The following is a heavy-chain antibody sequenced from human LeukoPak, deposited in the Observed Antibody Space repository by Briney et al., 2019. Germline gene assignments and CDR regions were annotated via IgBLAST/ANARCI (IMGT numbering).Heavy chain of an antibody. D-gene: IGHD2-2*01. CDR2: ISYDGSKK. V-gene: IGHV3-30*18. Sequence: PGTSLRLSCAASGFTFSIYGMHWARQAPGKGLEWVALISYDGSKKHYADSVKGRFTISRDNFENTLHLQMNSLRSEDTAMYYCAKDSTTVLDYWGQGTLVTVSS. J-gene: IGHJ4*02. CDR3: AKDSTTVLDY. CDR1: GFTFSIYG.